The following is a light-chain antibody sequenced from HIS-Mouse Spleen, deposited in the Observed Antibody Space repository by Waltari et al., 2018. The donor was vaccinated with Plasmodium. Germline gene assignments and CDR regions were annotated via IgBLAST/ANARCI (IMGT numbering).Light chain of an antibody. V-gene: IGKV1-12*01. CDR1: QGISSL. CDR3: QQANSFPPSIT. Sequence: DIQMTQSPSSVSASVGDRVTITCRASQGISSLLAWYQQKPGKAPKLRIYAASSLESGVPARFSGSGAGTEFTLTISSLQPEDFATYYCQQANSFPPSITFGQGTRLEIK. J-gene: IGKJ5*01. CDR2: AAS.